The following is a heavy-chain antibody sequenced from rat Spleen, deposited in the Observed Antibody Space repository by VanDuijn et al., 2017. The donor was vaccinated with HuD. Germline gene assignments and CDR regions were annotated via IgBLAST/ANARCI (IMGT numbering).Heavy chain of an antibody. D-gene: IGHD4-3*01. CDR3: ARHNSGYGVMDA. V-gene: IGHV3-1*01. J-gene: IGHJ4*01. CDR2: ITYSGST. Sequence: EVQLQESGPGLVKPSQSLSLTCSVTDYSITSNYWGWIRKFPGNKMEWMGFITYSGSTSYNPSLKSRISITRDTSKNQFFLQLNSVTTEDTATYYCARHNSGYGVMDAWGQGASVTVSS. CDR1: DYSITSNY.